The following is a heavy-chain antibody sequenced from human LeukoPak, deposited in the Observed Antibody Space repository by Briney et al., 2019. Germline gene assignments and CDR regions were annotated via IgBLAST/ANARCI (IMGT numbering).Heavy chain of an antibody. CDR2: IYYSGST. CDR1: GGSICSYY. CDR3: ARRVTRKSVDY. D-gene: IGHD3-10*01. Sequence: SETLSLTCTVSGGSICSYYWSWIRQPPGKGLEWIGYIYYSGSTNYNPSLKSRVTISVDTSKNQFSLKLSSVTAADTAVYYCARRVTRKSVDYWGQGTLVTVSS. V-gene: IGHV4-59*08. J-gene: IGHJ4*02.